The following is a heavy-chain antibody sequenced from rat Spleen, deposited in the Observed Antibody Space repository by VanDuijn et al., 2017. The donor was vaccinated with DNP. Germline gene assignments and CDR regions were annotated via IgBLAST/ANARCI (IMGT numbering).Heavy chain of an antibody. V-gene: IGHV5-22*01. Sequence: EVQLVESGGGLVQSGRSLKLSCAASGFTFSDHNMAWVRQAPAKGLEWVAYIGSAAYAPYYGDSVKGRFTISRDNAKSTLYLQMNSLRSEDMATYCCVRGNSGQLDYWGQGVMVTVSS. CDR3: VRGNSGQLDY. CDR1: GFTFSDHN. D-gene: IGHD4-3*01. J-gene: IGHJ2*01. CDR2: IGSAAYAP.